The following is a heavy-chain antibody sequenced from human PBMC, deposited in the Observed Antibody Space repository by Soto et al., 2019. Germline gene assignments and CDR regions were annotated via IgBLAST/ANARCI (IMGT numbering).Heavy chain of an antibody. CDR2: IYYSGST. J-gene: IGHJ4*02. Sequence: QVQLQESGPGLVKPSETLSLTCTVSGGSISSYYWSWIRQPPGKGLEWIGYIYYSGSTNYNPSLTSRVTISVDTSKNQFSLKLSSVPAADTAVYYCARRYGYSFDYWGQGTLVTVSS. CDR3: ARRYGYSFDY. V-gene: IGHV4-59*08. D-gene: IGHD1-1*01. CDR1: GGSISSYY.